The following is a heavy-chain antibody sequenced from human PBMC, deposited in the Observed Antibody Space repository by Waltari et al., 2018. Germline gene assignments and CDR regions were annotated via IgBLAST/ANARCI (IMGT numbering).Heavy chain of an antibody. V-gene: IGHV4-61*09. D-gene: IGHD2-21*01. Sequence: QLQLQQSGPGLVKPSQTLSLACSPSGDSISGSYYWNWVRQTAGEGLEWLGYIYSSGSTKYNPSLQSRATISIVNKTQFSLKLAAVTAADTAVYYCARSDVVVAPARNNYYFPMEVWGQGTTVTVSS. CDR3: ARSDVVVAPARNNYYFPMEV. CDR1: GDSISGSYY. CDR2: IYSSGST. J-gene: IGHJ6*03.